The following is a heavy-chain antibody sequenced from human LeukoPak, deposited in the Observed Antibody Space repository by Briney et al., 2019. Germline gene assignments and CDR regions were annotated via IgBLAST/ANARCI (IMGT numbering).Heavy chain of an antibody. J-gene: IGHJ4*02. CDR1: GGSISSGGYY. Sequence: SETLSLTCTVSGGSISSGGYYWSWIRQHPGKGLEWIGYIYYSGSTYYNPSLKSRVTISVDTSKNQFSLKLSSVTAADTAVYYCARRGSSGWYNDYWGQGTLVTVSS. V-gene: IGHV4-31*03. D-gene: IGHD6-19*01. CDR3: ARRGSSGWYNDY. CDR2: IYYSGST.